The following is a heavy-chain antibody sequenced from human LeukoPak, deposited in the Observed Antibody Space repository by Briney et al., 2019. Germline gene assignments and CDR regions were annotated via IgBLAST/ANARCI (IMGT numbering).Heavy chain of an antibody. CDR3: AKGPRRSYRKGLVLDY. J-gene: IGHJ4*02. CDR1: GFTFSSYA. D-gene: IGHD1-26*01. V-gene: IGHV3-23*01. Sequence: GGSLRLSCAASGFTFSSYAMSWVRQAPGKGLEWVSAISGSGGSTYYADSVKGRFTISRDNSKNTLYLQMNSLRAEDTAVYYCAKGPRRSYRKGLVLDYWGQGTLVTVSS. CDR2: ISGSGGST.